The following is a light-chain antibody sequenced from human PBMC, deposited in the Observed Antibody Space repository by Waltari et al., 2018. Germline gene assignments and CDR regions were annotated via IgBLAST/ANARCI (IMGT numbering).Light chain of an antibody. Sequence: QSALTQPRSVSGAPGQSVTISCTGTSSDVGGYNYVSWYQQHPGKAPKLMIYDVNKRPSGVPDRFSGSKSGNTASLTISGLQAEDEADFYCCSYVGSYILVFGGGTKLTVL. CDR3: CSYVGSYILV. CDR2: DVN. J-gene: IGLJ2*01. V-gene: IGLV2-11*01. CDR1: SSDVGGYNY.